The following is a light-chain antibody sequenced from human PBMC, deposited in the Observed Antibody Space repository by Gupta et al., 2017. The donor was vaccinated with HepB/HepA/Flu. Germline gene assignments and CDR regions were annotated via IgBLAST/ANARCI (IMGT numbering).Light chain of an antibody. J-gene: IGKJ2*01. V-gene: IGKV3-15*01. CDR1: QSVSSN. CDR2: GAS. CDR3: QQYNNWHPEEYT. Sequence: EIVMTQSPATLSVSPGERATLSCRASQSVSSNLAWYQQKPGQAPRLLIYGASTRATGIPARFSGSGSGTEFTLTISSLQSEEFAVYYCQQYNNWHPEEYTFGQGTKLEIK.